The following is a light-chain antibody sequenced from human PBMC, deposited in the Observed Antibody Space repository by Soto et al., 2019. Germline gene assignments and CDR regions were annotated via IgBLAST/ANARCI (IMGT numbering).Light chain of an antibody. CDR3: HHYYTTPPGT. CDR1: QSILYSPNNKNY. V-gene: IGKV4-1*01. Sequence: DIVMTQSPDSLAVSLGETATINCKSSQSILYSPNNKNYLAWYQQKPGQPPKLLIYWASTRDSGVPGRFSGSGSETDFTLTISSLQPEDVAIYYCHHYYTTPPGTFGRGTKVDI. CDR2: WAS. J-gene: IGKJ1*01.